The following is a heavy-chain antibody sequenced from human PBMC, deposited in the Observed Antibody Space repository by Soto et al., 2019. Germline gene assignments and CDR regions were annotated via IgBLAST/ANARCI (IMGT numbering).Heavy chain of an antibody. CDR1: GGSISSGDYY. Sequence: SETLSLTCTVSGGSISSGDYYWSWIRQPPGKGLEWIGYIYYSGSTYYNPSLKSRVTISVDTSKNQFSLKLTSMTAADTAVYYCARLGSVELATDTNWYFDLWGRGTLVTVSS. V-gene: IGHV4-30-4*01. D-gene: IGHD5-12*01. CDR3: ARLGSVELATDTNWYFDL. CDR2: IYYSGST. J-gene: IGHJ2*01.